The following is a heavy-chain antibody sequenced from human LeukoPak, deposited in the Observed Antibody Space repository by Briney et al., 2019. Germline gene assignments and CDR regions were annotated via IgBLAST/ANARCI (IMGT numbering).Heavy chain of an antibody. D-gene: IGHD4-17*01. CDR3: AKQTVTTSLSTFDY. J-gene: IGHJ4*02. Sequence: GGSLRISCAASGFIFSDYYMSWIRQAPGKGLEWVSYISNSGSIIYYVDSVKGRFTISRDNAKKSLYLQMNSLRAEDTAMYYCAKQTVTTSLSTFDYWGQGTLVTVSS. CDR1: GFIFSDYY. V-gene: IGHV3-11*01. CDR2: ISNSGSII.